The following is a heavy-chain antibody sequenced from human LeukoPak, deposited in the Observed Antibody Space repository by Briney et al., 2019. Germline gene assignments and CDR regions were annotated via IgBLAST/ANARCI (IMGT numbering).Heavy chain of an antibody. D-gene: IGHD2-21*02. J-gene: IGHJ4*02. CDR3: ARRKFGDSWAFDY. CDR2: INHSGST. CDR1: GGSFSGYY. Sequence: SETLSLACAVYGGSFSGYYWSWIRQPPGKGLEWIGEINHSGSTNYNPSLKSRVTISVDTSKNQFSLKLSSVTAADTAVYYCARRKFGDSWAFDYWGQGTLVTVSS. V-gene: IGHV4-34*01.